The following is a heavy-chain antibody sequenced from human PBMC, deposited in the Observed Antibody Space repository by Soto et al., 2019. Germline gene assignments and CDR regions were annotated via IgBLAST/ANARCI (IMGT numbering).Heavy chain of an antibody. CDR3: ARTTAVASTPECDY. CDR1: GFTFSSFS. J-gene: IGHJ4*02. D-gene: IGHD6-19*01. CDR2: ISYDGSNK. V-gene: IGHV3-30*09. Sequence: QVQLVESGGGVVQPGRSLRLSCAASGFTFSSFSLHWVRQAPGKGLEWLALISYDGSNKYNADSVKGRFAISRDNSKNSMYMQLNSLRTEDTAVTYCARTTAVASTPECDYWGQGTLAPVSS.